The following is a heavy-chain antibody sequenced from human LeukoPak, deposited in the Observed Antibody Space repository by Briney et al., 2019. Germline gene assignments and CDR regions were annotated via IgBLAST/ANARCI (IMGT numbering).Heavy chain of an antibody. J-gene: IGHJ4*02. Sequence: PGGSLRLSCAASGFTFTSYWIHWVRQAPGKGLVWVAVISGGGGTTNYADSVKGRFTISRDNSKKMVYLQMNSLRAEDTAVYYCAFNWIGLLSGYFDHWGQGTLVPVSS. V-gene: IGHV3-23*01. CDR3: AFNWIGLLSGYFDH. D-gene: IGHD1-26*01. CDR2: ISGGGGTT. CDR1: GFTFTSYW.